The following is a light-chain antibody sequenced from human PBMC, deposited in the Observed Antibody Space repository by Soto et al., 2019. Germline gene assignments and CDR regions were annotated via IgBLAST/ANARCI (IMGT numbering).Light chain of an antibody. CDR2: ANS. Sequence: QSVLTQPPSVSGAPGQRLTISCTGSSSNIVADYYVHWYQQLPGTAPKLLIYANSNRPSGVPDRFSGSKSGISASLAITGLQADDEADYYCSSDVSGYSLGVFGGGTKLAVL. CDR1: SSNIVADYY. CDR3: SSDVSGYSLGV. J-gene: IGLJ3*02. V-gene: IGLV1-40*01.